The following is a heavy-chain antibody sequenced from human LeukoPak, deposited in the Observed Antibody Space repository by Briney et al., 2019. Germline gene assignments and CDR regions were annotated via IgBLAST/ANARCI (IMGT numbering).Heavy chain of an antibody. J-gene: IGHJ5*02. V-gene: IGHV1-2*06. CDR3: ARLSGYCSGGSCYYP. D-gene: IGHD2-15*01. CDR2: INPNSGGT. Sequence: ASVKVSCKASGGTFSSYAISWVRQAPGQGLEWMGRINPNSGGTNYAQKFQGRVTMTRDTSISTAYMELSRLRSDDTAVYYCARLSGYCSGGSCYYPWGQGTLVTVSS. CDR1: GGTFSSYA.